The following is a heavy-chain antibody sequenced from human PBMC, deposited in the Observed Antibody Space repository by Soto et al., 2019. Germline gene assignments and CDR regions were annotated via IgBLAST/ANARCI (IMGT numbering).Heavy chain of an antibody. CDR3: ARMEQQVVAVHYGFDV. V-gene: IGHV3-33*01. Sequence: QVQLVESGGGVVQPGRSLRLSCAASGFTFSSYGMHWVRQAPGKGLEWVAVIWYDGSNKYYADSVKGRFTISSDNSKNTLYLQMNSLRAEDTAVYYCARMEQQVVAVHYGFDVWGQGTTVTVSS. D-gene: IGHD6-13*01. J-gene: IGHJ6*02. CDR1: GFTFSSYG. CDR2: IWYDGSNK.